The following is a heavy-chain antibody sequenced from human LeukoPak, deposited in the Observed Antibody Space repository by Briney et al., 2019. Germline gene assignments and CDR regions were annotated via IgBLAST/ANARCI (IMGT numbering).Heavy chain of an antibody. J-gene: IGHJ6*03. V-gene: IGHV4-59*12. CDR3: ARLRWGGNYYYYYMDV. CDR1: GGSISSYY. Sequence: SETLSLTCTVSGGSISSYYWSWIRQPPGKGLEWIGYIYYSGSTYYNPSLKSRVTISVDTSKNQFSLKLSSVTAADTAVYYCARLRWGGNYYYYYMDVWGKGTTVTVSS. D-gene: IGHD4-23*01. CDR2: IYYSGST.